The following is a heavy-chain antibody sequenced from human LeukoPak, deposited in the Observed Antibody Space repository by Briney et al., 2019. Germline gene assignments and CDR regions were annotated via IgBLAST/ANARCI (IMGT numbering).Heavy chain of an antibody. V-gene: IGHV3-7*01. J-gene: IGHJ4*02. CDR1: GLTFSSYS. D-gene: IGHD4-17*01. CDR3: ARDKTYGDSFFEY. CDR2: IKQDGSEK. Sequence: GGSLRLSCAAFGLTFSSYSMNWVRQAPGKGLEWVANIKQDGSEKYYVDSVKGRFTISRDNAKNSLYLQMNSLRAEDTAVYYCARDKTYGDSFFEYWGQGTLVTVSS.